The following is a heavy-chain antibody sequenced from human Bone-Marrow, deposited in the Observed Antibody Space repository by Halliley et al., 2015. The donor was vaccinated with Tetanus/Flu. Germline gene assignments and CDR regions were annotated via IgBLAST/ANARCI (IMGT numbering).Heavy chain of an antibody. D-gene: IGHD2-21*01. Sequence: QLVQSGPEVKKPGESLRISCKGSGYSFTSFWITWVRQMPGKGLEWMGRIDPSASYTSCSPSSQGRVAISTDMSINTAYLQWSSRRASDTAIYYCARYTLFYSGPGAYSGMDVWGQGTTVTVSS. CDR3: ARYTLFYSGPGAYSGMDV. CDR2: IDPSASYT. CDR1: GYSFTSFW. V-gene: IGHV5-10-1*01. J-gene: IGHJ6*02.